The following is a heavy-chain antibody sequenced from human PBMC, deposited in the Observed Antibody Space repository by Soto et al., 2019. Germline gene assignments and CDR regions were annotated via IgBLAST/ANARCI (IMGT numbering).Heavy chain of an antibody. CDR1: GFTFSSYG. D-gene: IGHD5-12*01. Sequence: HVQLVESGGGVVQPGRSLRLSCAASGFTFSSYGMHWVRQAPGKGLEWVAVISYDGSDKYYADSVKGRFTISRDNSKNTLYLQMNSLRAEDTAVYYCAKDGSGYDSDYYYGMDVWGQGTTVTVSS. J-gene: IGHJ6*02. CDR2: ISYDGSDK. CDR3: AKDGSGYDSDYYYGMDV. V-gene: IGHV3-30*18.